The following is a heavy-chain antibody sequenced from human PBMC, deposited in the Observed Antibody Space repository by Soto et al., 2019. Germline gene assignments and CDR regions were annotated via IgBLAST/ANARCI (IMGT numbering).Heavy chain of an antibody. CDR3: ARVRFGDAFDY. V-gene: IGHV1-18*01. D-gene: IGHD4-17*01. CDR1: GYTFPSFG. CDR2: VNPDNHNT. J-gene: IGHJ4*02. Sequence: QVQLVQSGPEVKNPGASVKVSCEVSGYTFPSFGINWVRQAPGQGLEWVGWVNPDNHNTNYAQNLQHRVSLTTDTSTNTAFLQLRDPTSDDTAVYYYARVRFGDAFDYWGRGTLVTVSS.